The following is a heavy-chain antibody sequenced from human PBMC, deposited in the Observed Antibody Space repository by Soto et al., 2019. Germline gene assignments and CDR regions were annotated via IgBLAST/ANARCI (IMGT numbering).Heavy chain of an antibody. D-gene: IGHD5-12*01. Sequence: SETLSLTCTVSGGSISSGGYSWSWIRQPPGKGLEWIGYIYHSGSTYYNPSLKSRVTISVDRSKNQFSLKLSSVTAADTAVYYCARGQSGYDFNWFDPWGQGTLVTVSS. CDR3: ARGQSGYDFNWFDP. CDR1: GGSISSGGYS. V-gene: IGHV4-30-2*01. J-gene: IGHJ5*02. CDR2: IYHSGST.